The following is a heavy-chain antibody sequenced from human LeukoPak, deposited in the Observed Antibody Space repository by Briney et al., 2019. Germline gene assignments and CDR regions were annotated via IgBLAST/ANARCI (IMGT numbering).Heavy chain of an antibody. D-gene: IGHD3-9*01. CDR3: AGRYFARADY. Sequence: GASVTVSCKVSGYTLTELSMHGLRQAPAKGGEWVGGFDPEDGETIYAQRFQGRVTMTEDTSTDTAYMELSSLRSEDTAVYYCAGRYFARADYWGQGTLVTVSS. J-gene: IGHJ4*02. CDR2: FDPEDGET. V-gene: IGHV1-24*01. CDR1: GYTLTELS.